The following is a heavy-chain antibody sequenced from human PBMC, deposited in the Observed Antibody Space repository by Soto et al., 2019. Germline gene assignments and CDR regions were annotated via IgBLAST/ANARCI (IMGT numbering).Heavy chain of an antibody. CDR3: ARGHIVVVPTVGWFDP. D-gene: IGHD2-2*01. CDR2: MFHSGST. Sequence: SETLSLTCTVYGYFISSGYYWGWIRQPPGKGLEWIGSMFHSGSTHYNPSLKSRVTMSVDTSKNQFSLRLSSVTASDTAVYYRARGHIVVVPTVGWFDPWGQGTLVTVSS. J-gene: IGHJ5*02. CDR1: GYFISSGYY. V-gene: IGHV4-38-2*02.